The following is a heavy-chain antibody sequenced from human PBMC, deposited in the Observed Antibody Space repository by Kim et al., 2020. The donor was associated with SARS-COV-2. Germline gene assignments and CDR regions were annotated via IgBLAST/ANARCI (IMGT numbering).Heavy chain of an antibody. CDR3: SRDPPNNWNDANAMDF. CDR1: GFTFSSYS. J-gene: IGHJ6*01. V-gene: IGHV3-30-3*01. CDR2: ISYDGSNK. Sequence: GGSLRLSCAASGFTFSSYSMHWVRQAPGKGLEWVAIISYDGSNKYYADSVKGRFTISRDKSKNTLYLQMNSLRAEDTSVYYCSRDPPNNWNDANAMDFWG. D-gene: IGHD1-20*01.